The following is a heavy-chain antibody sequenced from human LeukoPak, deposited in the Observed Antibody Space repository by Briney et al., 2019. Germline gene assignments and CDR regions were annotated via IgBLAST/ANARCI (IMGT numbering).Heavy chain of an antibody. V-gene: IGHV3-74*01. CDR3: ARDLGTTNWFDP. CDR2: INTDGRTT. D-gene: IGHD1-26*01. J-gene: IGHJ5*02. CDR1: GFTFTNYW. Sequence: GGSLRLSCAASGFTFTNYWMHWVRQSPGEGLVWVSHINTDGRTTTYADSVKGRFTISRDNAKNTLYLQMNSLRAEDTAVYYCARDLGTTNWFDPWGQGTLVTVSS.